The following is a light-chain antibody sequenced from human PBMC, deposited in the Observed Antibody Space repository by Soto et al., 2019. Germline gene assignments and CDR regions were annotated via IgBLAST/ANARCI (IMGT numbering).Light chain of an antibody. Sequence: EIVLTQSPGTLSVSPGERATLSCRASQSVSSSYLAWYQQKPGQAPRLLMYGASSRATGIPDRFSGSGSETDFTLTISRLEPEDFAVYYCQQYGSSPLTFGEGTKVDIK. J-gene: IGKJ4*01. CDR3: QQYGSSPLT. V-gene: IGKV3-20*01. CDR1: QSVSSSY. CDR2: GAS.